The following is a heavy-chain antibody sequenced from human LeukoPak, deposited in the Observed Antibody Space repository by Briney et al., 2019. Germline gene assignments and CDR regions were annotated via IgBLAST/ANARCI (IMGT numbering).Heavy chain of an antibody. CDR2: IYYSGST. Sequence: SQTLSLTCTVSGGSISSGGYYWSWIRQHPGTGLEWIGYIYYSGSTYYNPSLKSRVTISVDTSKNQFSLKLSSVTAADTAVYYCARGRAARTTIDYWGQGTLVTVSS. CDR3: ARGRAARTTIDY. CDR1: GGSISSGGYY. V-gene: IGHV4-31*03. J-gene: IGHJ4*02. D-gene: IGHD6-6*01.